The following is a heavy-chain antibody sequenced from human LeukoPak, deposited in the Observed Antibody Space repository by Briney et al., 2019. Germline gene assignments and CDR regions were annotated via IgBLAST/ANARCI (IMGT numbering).Heavy chain of an antibody. Sequence: PSETLSLTGTVSGGSISSSSHYWGWIHQPPGKGLEWIGRIYYSGNTYYNPSLKSRVTISVDTSKNQFSLKLSSVTAADTAVYSCASEGIAVAGRNFDIWGQGTMVTVSS. J-gene: IGHJ3*02. CDR3: ASEGIAVAGRNFDI. D-gene: IGHD6-19*01. CDR2: IYYSGNT. CDR1: GGSISSSSHY. V-gene: IGHV4-39*01.